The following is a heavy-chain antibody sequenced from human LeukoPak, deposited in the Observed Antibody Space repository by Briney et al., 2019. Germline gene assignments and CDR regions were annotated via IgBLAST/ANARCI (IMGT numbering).Heavy chain of an antibody. J-gene: IGHJ6*04. V-gene: IGHV4-30-2*01. D-gene: IGHD3-10*01. CDR3: ARCSYGSGSYYSRTYYYYGMDV. CDR2: IYHSGST. Sequence: SQTLSLTCAVSGGSISSGGYSWSWIRQPPGTGLEWIGYIYHSGSTYYNPSLKSRVTISVDRSKNQFSLKLSSVTAADTAVYYCARCSYGSGSYYSRTYYYYGMDVWGKGTTVTVSS. CDR1: GGSISSGGYS.